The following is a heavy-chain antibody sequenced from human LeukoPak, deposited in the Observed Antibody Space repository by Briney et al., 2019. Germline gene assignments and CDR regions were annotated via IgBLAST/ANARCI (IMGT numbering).Heavy chain of an antibody. Sequence: GGSLRLSCAASGFNFDDYVMSWVRQAPGKGLEWVSGINWNGGSTGYADSVKGRFTISRDNAKNSLYLQMNSLRAEDTAFYYCARDWFTRLGELSPDRAFDYWGQGTLVTVSS. CDR3: ARDWFTRLGELSPDRAFDY. CDR1: GFNFDDYV. J-gene: IGHJ4*02. D-gene: IGHD3-16*02. V-gene: IGHV3-20*04. CDR2: INWNGGST.